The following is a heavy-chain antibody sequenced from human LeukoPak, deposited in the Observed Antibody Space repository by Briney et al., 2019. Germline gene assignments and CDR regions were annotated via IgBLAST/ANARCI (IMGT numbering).Heavy chain of an antibody. CDR3: ARDHYDSSGYYSY. D-gene: IGHD3-22*01. V-gene: IGHV3-21*01. J-gene: IGHJ4*02. Sequence: GGSLRLSCAASGFPFSSYSMNWVRQAPGKGLEWVSSISSSSSYIYYADSVKGRFTISRDNAKNSLYLQMNSLRAEDTAVYYCARDHYDSSGYYSYWGQGTLVTVSS. CDR1: GFPFSSYS. CDR2: ISSSSSYI.